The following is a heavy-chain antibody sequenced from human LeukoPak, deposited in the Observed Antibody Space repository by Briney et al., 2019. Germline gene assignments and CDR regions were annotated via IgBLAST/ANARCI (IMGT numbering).Heavy chain of an antibody. CDR2: MNPNTGNT. J-gene: IGHJ1*01. Sequence: ASVKVSCKASGYTFTSYDINWVRQATGQGLEWMGWMNPNTGNTGYAQKFQGRVTMTRNTSISTAYMELSSLRSEDTAVYYCARASDVLLWFGELLTSAEYFQHWGQGTLVTVSS. CDR1: GYTFTSYD. V-gene: IGHV1-8*01. D-gene: IGHD3-10*01. CDR3: ARASDVLLWFGELLTSAEYFQH.